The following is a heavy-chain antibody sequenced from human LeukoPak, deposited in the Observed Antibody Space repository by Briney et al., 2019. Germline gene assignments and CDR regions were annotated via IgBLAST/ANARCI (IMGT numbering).Heavy chain of an antibody. CDR2: MYYSGST. CDR1: GGSISSYY. Sequence: SETLSLTCTVSGGSISSYYWSWIRQPPGKGLEWIGYMYYSGSTNYNPSLKSRVTISVDTSKNQFSLKLSSVAAADTAVYYCAGMGGYSSGWLNWFDPWGQGTLVTVSS. CDR3: AGMGGYSSGWLNWFDP. D-gene: IGHD6-19*01. J-gene: IGHJ5*02. V-gene: IGHV4-59*08.